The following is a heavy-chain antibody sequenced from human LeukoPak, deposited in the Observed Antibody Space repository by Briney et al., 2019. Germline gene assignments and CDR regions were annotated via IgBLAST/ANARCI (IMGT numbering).Heavy chain of an antibody. D-gene: IGHD5-18*01. CDR1: GGSISSYY. V-gene: IGHV4-59*01. Sequence: SQTLSLTCTVSGGSISSYYWSWIRQPPGKGLEWIGYIYYSGSTNYNPSLKSRVTISVDTSKNQFSLKLSSVTAADTAVYYCAILSGYSYGQNSFDYWGQGTLVTVSS. CDR3: AILSGYSYGQNSFDY. J-gene: IGHJ4*02. CDR2: IYYSGST.